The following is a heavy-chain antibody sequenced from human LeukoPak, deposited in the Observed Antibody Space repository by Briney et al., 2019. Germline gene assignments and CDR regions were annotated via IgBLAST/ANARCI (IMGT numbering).Heavy chain of an antibody. Sequence: PGRSLRLSCAASGFPFSASPMHWVRQAPGKGLEWVAIISYDGSSEYYADSVKGRFTISRDSSKNTLYLQMNSLRDEDTAVYYCARGSGNSRSWYIVRDGMDVWGQGTTVTVSS. CDR1: GFPFSASP. D-gene: IGHD6-13*01. CDR2: ISYDGSSE. CDR3: ARGSGNSRSWYIVRDGMDV. J-gene: IGHJ6*02. V-gene: IGHV3-30-3*01.